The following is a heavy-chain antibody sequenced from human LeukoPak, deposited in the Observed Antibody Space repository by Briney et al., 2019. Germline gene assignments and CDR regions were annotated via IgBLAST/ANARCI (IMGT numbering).Heavy chain of an antibody. J-gene: IGHJ4*02. CDR3: ARAGISSWYYYNLDY. CDR2: ISAYNGNT. Sequence: ASVKVSCKASGYTFTSYGISWVRQAPGQGLEWMGWISAYNGNTNYAQKLQGRVTMTTDTSTTTAYMELRSLRSDDTAVYYCARAGISSWYYYNLDYWGQGTLVTVPS. V-gene: IGHV1-18*01. D-gene: IGHD6-13*01. CDR1: GYTFTSYG.